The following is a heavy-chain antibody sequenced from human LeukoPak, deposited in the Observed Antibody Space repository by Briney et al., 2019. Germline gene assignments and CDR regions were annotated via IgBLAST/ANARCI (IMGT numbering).Heavy chain of an antibody. J-gene: IGHJ4*02. CDR1: GYTFTNYY. Sequence: GESLKISCKGSGYTFTNYYIGWVRQTPGKGLEWMGIISPGDSDARYSPSFQGQVTISADKSISTAYLRWSSLKASDTAMYYCARRYCSSTSCNPYFFDYWGQGTLVAVSS. V-gene: IGHV5-51*01. D-gene: IGHD2-2*01. CDR3: ARRYCSSTSCNPYFFDY. CDR2: ISPGDSDA.